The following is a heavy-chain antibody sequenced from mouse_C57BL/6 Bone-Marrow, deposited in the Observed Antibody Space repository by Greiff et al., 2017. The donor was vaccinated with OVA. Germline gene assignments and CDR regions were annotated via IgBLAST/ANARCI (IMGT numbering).Heavy chain of an antibody. D-gene: IGHD2-4*01. CDR2: IYPGGGYT. CDR1: GYTFTNYW. J-gene: IGHJ3*01. V-gene: IGHV1-63*01. Sequence: VQLQQSGAELVRPGTSVKMSCKASGYTFTNYWIGWAKQRPGHGLEWIGDIYPGGGYTNYNEKFKGKATLTADKSSSTAYMQFSSLTSEDSAIYYCAREGLRRGAWFAYWGQGTLVTVSA. CDR3: AREGLRRGAWFAY.